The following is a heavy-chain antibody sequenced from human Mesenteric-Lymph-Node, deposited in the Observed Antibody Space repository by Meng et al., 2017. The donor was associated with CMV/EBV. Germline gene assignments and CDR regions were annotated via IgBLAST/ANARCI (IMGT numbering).Heavy chain of an antibody. D-gene: IGHD6-19*01. CDR2: IYYSGNT. Sequence: TVSGGSINSSGYYWGWIRQPPGKGREWFGSIYYSGNTYYNPSLKSRVTISVDTSKNQFSLNLTSVTAADTAVYYCARWAVVGTYLDYWGQGTLVTVSS. J-gene: IGHJ4*02. CDR1: GGSINSSGYY. CDR3: ARWAVVGTYLDY. V-gene: IGHV4-39*07.